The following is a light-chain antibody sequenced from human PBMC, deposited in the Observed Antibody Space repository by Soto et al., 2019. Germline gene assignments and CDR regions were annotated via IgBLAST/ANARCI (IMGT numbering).Light chain of an antibody. V-gene: IGKV3-15*01. CDR2: GAS. J-gene: IGKJ5*01. CDR1: QSVATN. CDR3: QQRSNWPPT. Sequence: EAVLTQSPATLSVSPGERATLSCRASQSVATNLAWYQQRPGQAPRLLIYGASKRAIGLPARFSGSGSGTEFTLTITSLQSEDFAVYYCQQRSNWPPTFGQGTRLEIK.